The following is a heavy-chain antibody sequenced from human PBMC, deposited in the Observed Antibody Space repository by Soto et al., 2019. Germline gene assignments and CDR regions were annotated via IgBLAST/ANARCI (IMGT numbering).Heavy chain of an antibody. CDR3: AKLPRGSSPENDY. CDR2: LSSSGGTT. J-gene: IGHJ4*02. CDR1: GFTFSIYA. V-gene: IGHV3-23*01. D-gene: IGHD6-6*01. Sequence: QSVGSLRLSCAASGFTFSIYAMTWVRQAPGKGLEWVSGLSSSGGTTHYADSVKGRFTISRDNSKNTLFLQMNSLRAEDTAVYYCAKLPRGSSPENDYWGQGTLVTVSS.